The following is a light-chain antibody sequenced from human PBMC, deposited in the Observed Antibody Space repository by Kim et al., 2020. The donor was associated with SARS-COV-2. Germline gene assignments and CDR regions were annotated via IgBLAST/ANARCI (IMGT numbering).Light chain of an antibody. Sequence: DIQMTQSPSSLSASVGDRVTITCRASQDISSYLAWFQQRPGKAPKSLIGAASSLQSGVPSRFSVRGSGTVFTLTISSLQPEDFATYHCQQYYSYPYTFGQGTKLEI. V-gene: IGKV1-16*01. CDR2: AAS. CDR3: QQYYSYPYT. CDR1: QDISSY. J-gene: IGKJ2*01.